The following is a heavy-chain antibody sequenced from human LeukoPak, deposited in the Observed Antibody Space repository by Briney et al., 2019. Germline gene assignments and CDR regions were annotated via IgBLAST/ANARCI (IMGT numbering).Heavy chain of an antibody. CDR2: ISASGGTT. Sequence: GGSLRLSCAASGFTFSTYAMSWVRQAPGKGLEWVSSISASGGTTYYADSVKGRFTFSRDNSKNTLYLQMNNLRAEDTALYYCANDPQGIRAFLRGCYDPWGQGTLVTVSS. J-gene: IGHJ5*02. D-gene: IGHD1-26*01. CDR1: GFTFSTYA. V-gene: IGHV3-23*01. CDR3: ANDPQGIRAFLRGCYDP.